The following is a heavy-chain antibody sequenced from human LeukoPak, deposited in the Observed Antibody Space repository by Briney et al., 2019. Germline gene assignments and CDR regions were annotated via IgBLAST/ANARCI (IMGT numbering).Heavy chain of an antibody. CDR1: GYTFTSYG. D-gene: IGHD6-19*01. J-gene: IGHJ6*02. CDR2: ISAYNGNT. CDR3: AREGYSSGWYGYYGMDV. Sequence: GASVKVSCKASGYTFTSYGISWVRQAPGQGLEWMGWISAYNGNTNYAQKLQGRVTMTTDTSTSTAYMELRSLRSDDTAVYYCAREGYSSGWYGYYGMDVWGQGTTVTVSS. V-gene: IGHV1-18*01.